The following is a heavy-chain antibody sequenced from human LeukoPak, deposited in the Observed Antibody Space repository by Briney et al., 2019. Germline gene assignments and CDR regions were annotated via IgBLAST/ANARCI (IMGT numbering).Heavy chain of an antibody. CDR1: GGSISSGGYY. D-gene: IGHD2-15*01. V-gene: IGHV4-31*03. Sequence: SETLSLTCTVSGGSISSGGYYWSWIRQHPGKGLEWIGYIYYSGGTYYNPSLKSRVTISVDTSKNQFSLKLSSATAADTAVYYCARDNCSGGSCEFDPWGQGTLVTVSS. CDR2: IYYSGGT. CDR3: ARDNCSGGSCEFDP. J-gene: IGHJ5*02.